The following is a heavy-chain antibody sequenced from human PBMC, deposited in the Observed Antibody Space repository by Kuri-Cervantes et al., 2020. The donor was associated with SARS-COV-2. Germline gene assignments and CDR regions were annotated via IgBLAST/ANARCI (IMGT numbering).Heavy chain of an antibody. V-gene: IGHV4-59*01. CDR2: IYYSGST. CDR1: GGSISSYY. Sequence: SETLSLTCTVSGGSISSYYWSWIRQPPGKGLEWIGYIYYSGSTNYNPSLKSRVTISLDTSKNQFSLRLNSVTAADTAMYYCARAKRGLRSHYFYGMDVWGQGTTVTVSS. CDR3: ARAKRGLRSHYFYGMDV. D-gene: IGHD2-15*01. J-gene: IGHJ6*02.